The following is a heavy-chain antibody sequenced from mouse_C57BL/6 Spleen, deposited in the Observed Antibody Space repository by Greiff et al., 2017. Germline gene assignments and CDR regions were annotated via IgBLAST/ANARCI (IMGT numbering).Heavy chain of an antibody. Sequence: VQLQQPGAELVMPGASVKLSCKSSCYTFTSYWMHWVKQRPGQGLEWIGEIDPSDSYTNYNQKFKGKSTLTVDKSSSTAYMQLSSLTSEDSAVYYCARRTTVVPYYAMDYWGQGTSVTVSS. V-gene: IGHV1-69*01. CDR2: IDPSDSYT. D-gene: IGHD1-1*01. CDR1: CYTFTSYW. CDR3: ARRTTVVPYYAMDY. J-gene: IGHJ4*01.